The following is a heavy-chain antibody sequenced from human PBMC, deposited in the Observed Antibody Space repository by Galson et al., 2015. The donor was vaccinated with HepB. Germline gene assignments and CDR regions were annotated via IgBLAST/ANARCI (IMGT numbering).Heavy chain of an antibody. CDR1: GFTFSRYA. CDR2: ITGPGGGT. J-gene: IGHJ6*01. CDR3: TLLQEHL. Sequence: SLRLSCAASGFTFSRYAKNWVRQAPGRGLEWISSITGPGGGTYSADSVKGRFTISRDNSRNTLFLHIDSLHQGPIGLPPGTLLQEHLWG. V-gene: IGHV3-23*01.